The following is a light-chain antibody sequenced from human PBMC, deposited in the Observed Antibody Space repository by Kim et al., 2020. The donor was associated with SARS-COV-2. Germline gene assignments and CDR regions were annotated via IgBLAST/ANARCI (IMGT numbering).Light chain of an antibody. J-gene: IGLJ3*02. CDR2: SSS. CDR1: SSNMGLTA. CDR3: AVWDDSLGGLWL. Sequence: RVTLSGLGSSSNMGLTAVSWYQHLPGTAPKPLSHSSSQRPSGVPDRFSGSKSGTSASLAINGLQSEDEADYYCAVWDDSLGGLWLFGGGTKLTVL. V-gene: IGLV1-44*01.